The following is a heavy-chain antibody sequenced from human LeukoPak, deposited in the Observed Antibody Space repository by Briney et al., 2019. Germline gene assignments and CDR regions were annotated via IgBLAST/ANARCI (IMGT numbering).Heavy chain of an antibody. Sequence: ASVKVSCKASGYTFTGCYIHWVRQAPGQGLEWMGRINPNSGDTNYAQKFQGRVTMTRDTSISTAYIQLSRLRSDDTAVYFCATDYHFPLWGQGTLVSVSS. CDR3: ATDYHFPL. D-gene: IGHD2-2*01. CDR1: GYTFTGCY. CDR2: INPNSGDT. J-gene: IGHJ4*02. V-gene: IGHV1-2*02.